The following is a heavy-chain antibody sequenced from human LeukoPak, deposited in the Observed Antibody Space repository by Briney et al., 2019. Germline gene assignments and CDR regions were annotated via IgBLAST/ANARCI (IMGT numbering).Heavy chain of an antibody. CDR3: ARVQSRLNWFDP. CDR2: IYYSGST. Sequence: SETLSLTCAVYGGSFSGYYRSWIRQPPGKGLEWIGSIYYSGSTYYNPSLKSRVTISVDTSKNQFSLKLRSVTAADTAVYYCARVQSRLNWFDPWGQGTLVTVSS. V-gene: IGHV4-34*01. CDR1: GGSFSGYY. J-gene: IGHJ5*02.